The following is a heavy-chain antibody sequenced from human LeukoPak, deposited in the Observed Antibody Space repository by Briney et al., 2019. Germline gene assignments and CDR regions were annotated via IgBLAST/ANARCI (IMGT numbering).Heavy chain of an antibody. CDR1: GYTFTGYY. V-gene: IGHV1-69*13. Sequence: SVKVSCKASGYTFTGYYMHWVRQAPGQGLEWMGGIIPIFGTANYAQKFQGRVTITADESTSTAYMELSSLRSEDTAVYYCATRPLMYYYDSSGPHYYYYGMDVWGQGTTVTVSS. D-gene: IGHD3-22*01. J-gene: IGHJ6*02. CDR2: IIPIFGTA. CDR3: ATRPLMYYYDSSGPHYYYYGMDV.